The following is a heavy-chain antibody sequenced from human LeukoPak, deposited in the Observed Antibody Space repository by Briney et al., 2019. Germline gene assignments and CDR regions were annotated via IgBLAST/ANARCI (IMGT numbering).Heavy chain of an antibody. CDR2: IYYSGST. CDR3: ARVRTPAPYSSGWGYWYFGL. Sequence: SETLSLTCTVSGGSISSYYWSWVRQPPGKGLEWIGYIYYSGSTNYNPSLKSRVTISVDTSKNQFSLKLSSVTAADTAVYYCARVRTPAPYSSGWGYWYFGLWGRGTLVTVSS. CDR1: GGSISSYY. V-gene: IGHV4-59*01. D-gene: IGHD6-19*01. J-gene: IGHJ2*01.